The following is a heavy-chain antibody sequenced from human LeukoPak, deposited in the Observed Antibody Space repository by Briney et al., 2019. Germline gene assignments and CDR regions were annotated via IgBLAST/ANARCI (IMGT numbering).Heavy chain of an antibody. J-gene: IGHJ5*02. Sequence: SETLSFTCTVSGGSISSYYWSWIRQPPGKGLEWIGYIYYSGSTNYNPSLKSRVTISVDTSKNQFSLKLSSVTAADTAVYYCARHKPYDFWSGPFDPWGQGTLVTVSS. V-gene: IGHV4-59*08. CDR1: GGSISSYY. CDR2: IYYSGST. D-gene: IGHD3-3*01. CDR3: ARHKPYDFWSGPFDP.